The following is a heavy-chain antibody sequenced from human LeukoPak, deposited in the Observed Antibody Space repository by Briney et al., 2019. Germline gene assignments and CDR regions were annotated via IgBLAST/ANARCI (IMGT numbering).Heavy chain of an antibody. D-gene: IGHD5-18*01. CDR1: GGSTSSYY. V-gene: IGHV4-59*01. CDR2: IYYSGST. CDR3: ARTTEGGYTYDYFYYYYMDV. J-gene: IGHJ6*03. Sequence: PSETLSLTCTVSGGSTSSYYWSWIRQPPGKGLEWIGYIYYSGSTNYNPSLKSRVTISVDTSKNQFSPRLSSVTAADTAVYYCARTTEGGYTYDYFYYYYMDVWGKGTTVTVSS.